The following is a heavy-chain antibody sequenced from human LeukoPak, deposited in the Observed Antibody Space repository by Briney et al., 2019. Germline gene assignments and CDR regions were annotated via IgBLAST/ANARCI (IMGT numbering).Heavy chain of an antibody. CDR3: ATNAKTYGSGACCPPDY. V-gene: IGHV4-39*01. D-gene: IGHD3-10*01. CDR1: GGSVSSSSYY. Sequence: SETLSLTCTVSGGSVSSSSYYWGWICQPPGKGLEWIGSIYYSGSTYYNPSLKSRVTISVDTSKNQFSLKLSSVTAADTAVYYCATNAKTYGSGACCPPDYWGQGTLVTVSS. J-gene: IGHJ4*02. CDR2: IYYSGST.